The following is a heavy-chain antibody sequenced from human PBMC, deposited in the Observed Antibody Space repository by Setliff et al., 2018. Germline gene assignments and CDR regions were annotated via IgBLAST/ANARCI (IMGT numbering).Heavy chain of an antibody. V-gene: IGHV1-18*01. CDR3: ARRRLSRGDYGLSAFDI. J-gene: IGHJ3*02. D-gene: IGHD4-17*01. CDR2: ISGHNGDT. Sequence: ASVKVSCKASGYTFTSYGISWVRQAPGQGLEWMGWISGHNGDTKLAQNFQGRVTVTTDTFTNTGYMELRSLRSDDTAFYYCARRRLSRGDYGLSAFDIWGQGTMVTVSS. CDR1: GYTFTSYG.